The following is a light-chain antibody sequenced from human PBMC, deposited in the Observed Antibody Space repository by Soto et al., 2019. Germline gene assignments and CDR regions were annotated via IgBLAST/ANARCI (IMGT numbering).Light chain of an antibody. CDR1: QSVSSD. V-gene: IGKV3-15*01. Sequence: ETVMTQSPATLSVSPGERATLSCRASQSVSSDLAWYQQKPGQAPRLLIYRASTRAPGVPARFSGSGSGTEFTLTINSLQSEDFAVYYCQRYNNWPLTFGGGTKVDNK. CDR2: RAS. CDR3: QRYNNWPLT. J-gene: IGKJ4*01.